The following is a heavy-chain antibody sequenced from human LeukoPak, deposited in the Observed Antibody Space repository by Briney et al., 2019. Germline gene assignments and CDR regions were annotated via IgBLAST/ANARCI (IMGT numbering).Heavy chain of an antibody. CDR1: GGSISSYY. D-gene: IGHD3-9*01. J-gene: IGHJ5*02. CDR3: ARETTGYHNWFDP. V-gene: IGHV4-59*01. Sequence: SETLSLTCTVSGGSISSYYWSWIRQPPGKGLEWIGYIYYSGSTNYNPSLKSRVTISVDTSKNQFSLKLSSVTAADTAVYYCARETTGYHNWFDPWGQGTLVTVSS. CDR2: IYYSGST.